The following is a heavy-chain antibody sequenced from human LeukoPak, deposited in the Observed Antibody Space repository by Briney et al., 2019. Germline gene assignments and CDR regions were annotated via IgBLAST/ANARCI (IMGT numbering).Heavy chain of an antibody. J-gene: IGHJ4*02. V-gene: IGHV4-34*01. CDR1: GGSFDDYY. CDR2: IHPSGIF. Sequence: PSETLSLTCAVYGGSFDDYYCSWIRQPPGKGLEWMGEIHPSGIFYYNSSLMSRVTISIDTSKSQFSLRLTSVTAADTGFYYCARGRDRSKAGDHWGQGSLVTVSS. CDR3: ARGRDRSKAGDH. D-gene: IGHD5-24*01.